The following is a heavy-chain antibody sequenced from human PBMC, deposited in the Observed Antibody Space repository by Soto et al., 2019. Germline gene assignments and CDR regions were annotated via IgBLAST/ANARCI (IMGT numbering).Heavy chain of an antibody. Sequence: QVTLKESGPVLVKPTETLTLTCTVSGFALSDARMGVSWIRQPPGKALEWLSHTYSNDEKSYSTSLKSRLSISKDTSKSQVVPIMTDMAPVDTATYYCERMHYGKNWSPPDYWGHGTLVTVSS. CDR2: TYSNDEK. CDR3: ERMHYGKNWSPPDY. V-gene: IGHV2-26*01. J-gene: IGHJ4*01. D-gene: IGHD3-10*01. CDR1: GFALSDARMG.